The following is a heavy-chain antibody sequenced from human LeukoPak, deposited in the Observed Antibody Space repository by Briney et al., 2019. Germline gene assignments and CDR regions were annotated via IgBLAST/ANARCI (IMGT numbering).Heavy chain of an antibody. CDR1: GFTFSNYG. Sequence: GGSLRLSCEVSGFTFSNYGMHWVRQAPGKGLEWVAVIWYDGSNKYYADSVKGRFTISRDNSKNTLYLQMNSLRAEDTAVYYCAKDGLGAPFDYWGQGTLVTVSS. CDR2: IWYDGSNK. V-gene: IGHV3-33*06. CDR3: AKDGLGAPFDY. J-gene: IGHJ4*02. D-gene: IGHD3/OR15-3a*01.